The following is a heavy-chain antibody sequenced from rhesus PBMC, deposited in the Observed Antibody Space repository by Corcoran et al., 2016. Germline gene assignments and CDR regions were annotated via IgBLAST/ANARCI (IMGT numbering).Heavy chain of an antibody. CDR1: ETSLRFYW. D-gene: IGHD4-11*01. CDR3: TRHKSGSNSMDV. Sequence: LRESGPGLVKPSEPLSLPCSASETSLRFYWLSWIRPSPGKGLEWIGEIYGNKGNTNNSPTFKSRVTISKDASRNQFSLRMNSVTAADTAVYYCTRHKSGSNSMDVWGRGVMVTVSS. V-gene: IGHV4-80*01. J-gene: IGHJ5-2*02. CDR2: IYGNKGNT.